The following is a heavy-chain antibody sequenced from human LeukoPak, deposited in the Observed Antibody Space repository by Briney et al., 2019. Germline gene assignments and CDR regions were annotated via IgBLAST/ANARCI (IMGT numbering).Heavy chain of an antibody. CDR2: INPSGGST. Sequence: GASVKVSCKASGYTFTGYYMHWVRQGPGQGLEWMGIINPSGGSTSYAQKFQGRVTMTRDMSTSTVYMELSSLRSEDTAVYYCARDRRYSSALGYYYYYMDVWGKGTTVTVSS. J-gene: IGHJ6*03. CDR3: ARDRRYSSALGYYYYYMDV. V-gene: IGHV1-46*01. D-gene: IGHD6-19*01. CDR1: GYTFTGYY.